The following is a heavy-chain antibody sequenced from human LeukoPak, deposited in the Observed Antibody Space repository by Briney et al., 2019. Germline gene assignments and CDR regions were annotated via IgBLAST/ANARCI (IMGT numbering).Heavy chain of an antibody. V-gene: IGHV1-46*01. Sequence: ASVRVSCKASGYTFTSYYMHWVRQAPGQGLEWMGIINPSGGSTSYAQKFQGRVTMTRDTSTSTVYIELSSLRSEDTAVYYCANGYYYGSGSPGEGLAYCGQGALVTVSS. CDR3: ANGYYYGSGSPGEGLAY. CDR1: GYTFTSYY. J-gene: IGHJ4*02. D-gene: IGHD3-10*01. CDR2: INPSGGST.